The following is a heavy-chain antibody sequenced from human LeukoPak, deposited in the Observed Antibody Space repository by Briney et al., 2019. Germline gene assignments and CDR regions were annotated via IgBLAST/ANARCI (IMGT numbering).Heavy chain of an antibody. CDR3: ARGRKGRDSSGWYHSYYYYYYMDV. V-gene: IGHV4-61*02. CDR1: GASISSGGYY. Sequence: SETLSLTCTVSGASISSGGYYWSWIRQPAGKGLEWVGRISTSGGTNYNPSLKSRVTISVDTSKNHFSLKLSSVTAADTAVYYCARGRKGRDSSGWYHSYYYYYYMDVWGKGTTVTVSS. J-gene: IGHJ6*03. D-gene: IGHD6-19*01. CDR2: ISTSGGT.